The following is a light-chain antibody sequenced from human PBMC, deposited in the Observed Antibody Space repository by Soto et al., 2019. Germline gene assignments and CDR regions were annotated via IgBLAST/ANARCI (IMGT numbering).Light chain of an antibody. CDR1: QSVSNFY. J-gene: IGKJ1*01. CDR2: GVS. Sequence: EIVLTQSPGTLSLSPGEGATLSCRASQSVSNFYLAWYQQKPGQAPRLLIYGVSSRATGIPDRFSGSGSGTDFTLTISRLEPEDFAVYYCQQYGSSPWTFGQGTKVEIK. V-gene: IGKV3-20*01. CDR3: QQYGSSPWT.